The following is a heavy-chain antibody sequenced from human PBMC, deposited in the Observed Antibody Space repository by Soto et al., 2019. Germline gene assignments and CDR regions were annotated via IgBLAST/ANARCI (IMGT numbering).Heavy chain of an antibody. CDR1: GFTFSSYA. CDR2: ISGSGGST. J-gene: IGHJ4*02. CDR3: AKPDYDILTGSMAGYFDY. V-gene: IGHV3-23*01. D-gene: IGHD3-9*01. Sequence: QPGGSLRLSCAASGFTFSSYAMSWVRQAPGKGLEWVSAISGSGGSTYYADSVKGRFTISRDNSKNTLYLQMNSLRAEDTAVYYCAKPDYDILTGSMAGYFDYWGQGTLVTVSS.